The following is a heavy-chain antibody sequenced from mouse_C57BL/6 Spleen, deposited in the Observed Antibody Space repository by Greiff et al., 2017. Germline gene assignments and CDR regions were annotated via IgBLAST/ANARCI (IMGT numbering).Heavy chain of an antibody. D-gene: IGHD2-3*01. CDR2: IYPGDGDT. Sequence: QVQLQQSGAELVKPGASVKISCKASGYAFSSYWMNWVKQRPGKGLEWIGQIYPGDGDTNYNGKFKGKATLTADKSSSTAYMQLSSLTSEDSAVYFCAREALLDGYSYYFDYWGQGTTLTVSS. J-gene: IGHJ2*01. CDR3: AREALLDGYSYYFDY. CDR1: GYAFSSYW. V-gene: IGHV1-80*01.